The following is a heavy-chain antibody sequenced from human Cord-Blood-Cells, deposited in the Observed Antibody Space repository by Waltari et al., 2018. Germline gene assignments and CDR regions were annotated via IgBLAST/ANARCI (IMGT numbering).Heavy chain of an antibody. CDR3: ARHESAAYYYGSGSYNWVDP. D-gene: IGHD3-10*01. CDR2: IYYSGST. J-gene: IGHJ5*02. CDR1: GGPISSSSYY. V-gene: IGHV4-39*01. Sequence: QLQLQESGPGLVKPSETLSLTCTVSGGPISSSSYYWGWIRQPPGKGLEWIGRIYYSGSTYYNPSLKSRVTISVDTSKNQFSLKLSSVTAAETAVYYCARHESAAYYYGSGSYNWVDPWGQGTLVTVSS.